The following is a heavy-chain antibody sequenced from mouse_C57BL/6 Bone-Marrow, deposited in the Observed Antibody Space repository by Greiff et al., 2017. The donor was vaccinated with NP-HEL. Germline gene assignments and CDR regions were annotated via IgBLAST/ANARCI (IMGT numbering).Heavy chain of an antibody. CDR2: IDPENGDT. V-gene: IGHV14-4*01. Sequence: EVQGVESGAELVRPGASVKLSCTASGFNIKDDYMHWVKQRPEQGLEWIGWIDPENGDTEYASKFQGKATITADTSSNTAYLQLSSLTSEDTAVYYCTTPAIYYDYDPFAYWGQGTLVTVSA. CDR1: GFNIKDDY. CDR3: TTPAIYYDYDPFAY. J-gene: IGHJ3*01. D-gene: IGHD2-4*01.